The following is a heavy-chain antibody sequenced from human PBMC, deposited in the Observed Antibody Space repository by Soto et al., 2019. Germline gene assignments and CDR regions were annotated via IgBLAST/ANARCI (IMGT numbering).Heavy chain of an antibody. CDR2: IIPIFGTA. J-gene: IGHJ6*02. CDR1: GFTFSKFI. D-gene: IGHD6-19*01. CDR3: AKVRYSSPMGYYYGMDV. Sequence: ASVKVSCKASGFTFSKFIMTWVRQAPGLGLEWVGGIIPIFGTANYAQKFQGRVTITADESTSTSYMEVNNLRSEDTAVYYCAKVRYSSPMGYYYGMDVWGQGTTVNVSS. V-gene: IGHV1-69*13.